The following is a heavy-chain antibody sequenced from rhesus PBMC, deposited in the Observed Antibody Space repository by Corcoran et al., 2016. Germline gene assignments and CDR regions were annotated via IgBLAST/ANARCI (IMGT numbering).Heavy chain of an antibody. CDR2: SRSGGST. J-gene: IGHJ2*01. CDR3: ARHDGSSYYWYFDI. V-gene: IGHV4-160*01. Sequence: QVQLQQWGEGLVKPSETLSLTCAVYGGSVSGYWLGWIRQPPGKGVEWIGRSRSGGSTNDTPDLKSLFTISIATSKNQFSLKRSSVTAADTAVYYCARHDGSSYYWYFDIWGPGTPITISS. CDR1: GGSVSGYW. D-gene: IGHD4-29*01.